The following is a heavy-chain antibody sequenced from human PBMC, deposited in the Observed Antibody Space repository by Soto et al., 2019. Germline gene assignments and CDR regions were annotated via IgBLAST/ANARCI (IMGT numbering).Heavy chain of an antibody. CDR3: AKDLHWYGMDV. CDR2: ISSNGGRT. D-gene: IGHD1-1*01. CDR1: GFTFGNYF. V-gene: IGHV3-23*01. Sequence: EVQLLESGGGLVQPGESLRLSCAASGFTFGNYFMNWVRQAPGKGLEWVSDISSNGGRTHYADSVRGRFTISRDNSRNTLYLQMSSLRADNTALYYWAKDLHWYGMDVWGQGTTVTVSS. J-gene: IGHJ6*02.